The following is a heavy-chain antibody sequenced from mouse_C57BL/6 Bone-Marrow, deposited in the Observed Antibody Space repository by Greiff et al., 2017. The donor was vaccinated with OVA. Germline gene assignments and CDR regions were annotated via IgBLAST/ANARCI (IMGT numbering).Heavy chain of an antibody. D-gene: IGHD1-2*01. CDR2: IRSKSNNYAT. Sequence: GGGLVQPKGSLKLSCAASGFSFNTYAMNWVRQAPGKGLEWVARIRSKSNNYATYYADSVKDRFTISRDDSESMLYLQMNNLKTEDTAMYYCVRHGLRRGFAYWGQGTLVTVSA. J-gene: IGHJ3*01. V-gene: IGHV10-1*01. CDR1: GFSFNTYA. CDR3: VRHGLRRGFAY.